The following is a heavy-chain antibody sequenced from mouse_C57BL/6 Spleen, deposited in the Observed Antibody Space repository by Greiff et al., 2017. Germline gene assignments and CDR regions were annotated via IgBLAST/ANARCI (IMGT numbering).Heavy chain of an antibody. Sequence: QVQLQQSGAELVRPGTSVKVSCKASGYAFPNYMIEWVKQRPGQGLEWIGVINPGSGGTNYNEKFKGKATLTADKSSSTAYMQLSSLTSEDAAVYVCARDYEMDYWGQGTSVTVSS. CDR2: INPGSGGT. CDR3: ARDYEMDY. J-gene: IGHJ4*01. V-gene: IGHV1-54*01. CDR1: GYAFPNYM. D-gene: IGHD2-4*01.